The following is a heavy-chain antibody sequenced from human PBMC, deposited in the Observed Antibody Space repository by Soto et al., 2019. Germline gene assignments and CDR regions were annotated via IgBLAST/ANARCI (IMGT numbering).Heavy chain of an antibody. V-gene: IGHV4-61*01. Sequence: QVQLQESGPGLVKPSETLSLTCTVSGGSVSSGSYYWSWIRQPPGKGLEWIGYIYYSGSTNYNPSLKSLVTTPVDTSKSQFSLKPSSVPAADTDLYYCARGDYYGSSDWGQGTLVTVSS. CDR3: ARGDYYGSSD. CDR1: GGSVSSGSYY. CDR2: IYYSGST. D-gene: IGHD3-22*01. J-gene: IGHJ1*01.